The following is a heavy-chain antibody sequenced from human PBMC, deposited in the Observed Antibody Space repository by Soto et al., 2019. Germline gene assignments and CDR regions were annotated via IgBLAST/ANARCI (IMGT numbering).Heavy chain of an antibody. CDR3: ARDRPEYDRVWLLPPCDY. D-gene: IGHD3-22*01. V-gene: IGHV1-18*01. CDR1: GYTFTSYG. CDR2: ISAYNGNT. J-gene: IGHJ4*02. Sequence: ASVKVSFKASGYTFTSYGISWVRQAPGQGLEWMGWISAYNGNTNYAQKLQGRVTMTTDTSTSTAYMELRSLRSDDTAVYYCARDRPEYDRVWLLPPCDYWGQGTLVTVSS.